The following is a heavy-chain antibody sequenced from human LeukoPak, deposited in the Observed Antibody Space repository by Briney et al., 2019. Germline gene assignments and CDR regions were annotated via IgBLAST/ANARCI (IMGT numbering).Heavy chain of an antibody. D-gene: IGHD1-26*01. J-gene: IGHJ4*02. CDR1: GFTFSSYS. Sequence: GGSLRLSCAASGFTFSSYSMNWVRQAPGKGLEWVGRIKSKTDGGATDYAAPVKGRFSISRDDSKNTLYLQMNSLKSEDTAVYYCQGGRFWGQGTLVTVSS. V-gene: IGHV3-15*01. CDR2: IKSKTDGGAT. CDR3: QGGRF.